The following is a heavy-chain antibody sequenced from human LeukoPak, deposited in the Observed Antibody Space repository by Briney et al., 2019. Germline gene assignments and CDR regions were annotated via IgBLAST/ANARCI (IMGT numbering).Heavy chain of an antibody. CDR3: ARDWLEGWFDP. D-gene: IGHD3-22*01. V-gene: IGHV4-31*03. CDR2: IYYSGST. CDR1: GGSISSGGYY. Sequence: PSQTLSLTCTVSGGSISSGGYYWSWIRQHPGKGLEWIGYIYYSGSTYYHPSLQSRVTISVDTSKNQFSLKLRSVTAADTAVYYCARDWLEGWFDPWGQGTLVTVPS. J-gene: IGHJ5*02.